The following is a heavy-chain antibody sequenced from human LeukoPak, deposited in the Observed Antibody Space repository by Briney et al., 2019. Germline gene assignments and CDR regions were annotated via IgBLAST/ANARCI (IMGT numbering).Heavy chain of an antibody. Sequence: PSETLSLTRTVSGGSIRGYYWSWIRQPPGKGLEWIGYIYYSGSTNYNPSLKSRVTISVDTSKNQFSLKLNSVTAADTAVYYCARHYDSSGYWYYFDYWGQGTLVTVSS. J-gene: IGHJ4*02. CDR1: GGSIRGYY. D-gene: IGHD3-22*01. V-gene: IGHV4-59*08. CDR2: IYYSGST. CDR3: ARHYDSSGYWYYFDY.